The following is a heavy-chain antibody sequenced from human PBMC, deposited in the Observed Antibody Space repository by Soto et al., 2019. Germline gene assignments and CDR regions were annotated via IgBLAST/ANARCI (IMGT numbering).Heavy chain of an antibody. V-gene: IGHV4-39*01. CDR2: IYYSGST. Sequence: QLQLQESGPGLVKPSETLSLTCTVSGGSISSSSYYWGWIRQPPGKGLEWIGSIYYSGSTYYNPSLKSRVTISVDTSKNQFSLKLSSVTAADTAVYYCARLLWWAEGYSYGMDVWGQGTTVTVSS. CDR1: GGSISSSSYY. D-gene: IGHD2-21*01. CDR3: ARLLWWAEGYSYGMDV. J-gene: IGHJ6*02.